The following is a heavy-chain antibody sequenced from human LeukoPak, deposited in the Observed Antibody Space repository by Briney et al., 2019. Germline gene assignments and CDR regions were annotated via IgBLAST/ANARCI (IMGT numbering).Heavy chain of an antibody. J-gene: IGHJ3*02. CDR2: ISDGGGTT. D-gene: IGHD2-2*01. CDR3: AKRPSSSTTGSASAFDI. Sequence: GGSLRLSCAASGFTFSSHAMRWVRQAPGKGLEWVSAISDGGGTTFYADSVKGRFAISRDNSKNTLFLQMNSLRAEDTALYYCAKRPSSSTTGSASAFDIWGQGTMVTVSS. CDR1: GFTFSSHA. V-gene: IGHV3-23*01.